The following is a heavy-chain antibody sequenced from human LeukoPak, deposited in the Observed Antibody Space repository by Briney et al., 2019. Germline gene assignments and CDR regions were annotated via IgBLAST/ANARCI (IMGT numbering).Heavy chain of an antibody. CDR2: ISYDGSNK. CDR3: AKDRHYYGEGPLFDY. CDR1: GFTFSSYG. V-gene: IGHV3-30*18. J-gene: IGHJ4*02. D-gene: IGHD3-10*01. Sequence: GGSLRLSCAASGFTFSSYGMHWVRQAPGKGLEWVAVISYDGSNKYYADSVKGRFTISRDNSKNTLYLQMNSLRAEDTAVYYCAKDRHYYGEGPLFDYWGQGTLVTVSS.